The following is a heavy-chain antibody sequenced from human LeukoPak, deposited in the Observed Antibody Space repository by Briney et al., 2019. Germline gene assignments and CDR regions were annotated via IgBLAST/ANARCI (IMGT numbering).Heavy chain of an antibody. D-gene: IGHD1-26*01. V-gene: IGHV3-48*01. Sequence: AGGSLRLSCAPSGFTFTSYSMNWVRQAPGKGLEWVSYISSSGSTIYYPDSVKGRFTISRDNAKNSLYLQMNSLRAEDTAVYYCARDKYSGSYQPDYWGQGTLVTVSS. CDR1: GFTFTSYS. CDR3: ARDKYSGSYQPDY. CDR2: ISSSGSTI. J-gene: IGHJ4*02.